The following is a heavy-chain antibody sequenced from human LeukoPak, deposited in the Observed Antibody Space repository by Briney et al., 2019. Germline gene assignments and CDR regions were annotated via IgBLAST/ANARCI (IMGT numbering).Heavy chain of an antibody. J-gene: IGHJ4*02. CDR1: GGSISSYY. CDR3: ARARGYSGYLDRFDY. D-gene: IGHD5-12*01. Sequence: PSETLSLTCTVSGGSISSYYWSWVRQPPGKGLEWIGDIFYSGNTNYNPSLKSRVTISVDTSKSQFSLKLRSVTAEDTAVYYCARARGYSGYLDRFDYWGQGTLVTVSS. V-gene: IGHV4-59*01. CDR2: IFYSGNT.